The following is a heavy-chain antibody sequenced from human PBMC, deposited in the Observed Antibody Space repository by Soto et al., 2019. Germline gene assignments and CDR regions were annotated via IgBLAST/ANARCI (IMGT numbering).Heavy chain of an antibody. Sequence: SETLSLTCAVSGGSISSSNWWSWVRQPPGKGLEWIGEIYHSGSTNYNPSLKSRVTISVDRSKNQFSLKLSSVTAAATSVYYCVKCWVELRAYYAMDVWGQGTMVTVSS. J-gene: IGHJ6*02. CDR1: GGSISSSNW. V-gene: IGHV4-4*02. CDR2: IYHSGST. D-gene: IGHD1-7*01. CDR3: VKCWVELRAYYAMDV.